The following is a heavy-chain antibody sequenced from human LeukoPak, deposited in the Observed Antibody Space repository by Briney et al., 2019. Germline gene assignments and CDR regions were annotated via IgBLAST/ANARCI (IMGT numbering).Heavy chain of an antibody. CDR2: ISGSDDNT. CDR3: ANEFDH. J-gene: IGHJ4*02. Sequence: PGGSLRLSCAASGFTFNNYAMSWVRQAPGKGLEWVSTISGSDDNTYYADSVKGRFTISRDISKNTLYLQMNSLRADDRAVYYGANEFDHWGQGTLVTVSS. V-gene: IGHV3-23*01. CDR1: GFTFNNYA.